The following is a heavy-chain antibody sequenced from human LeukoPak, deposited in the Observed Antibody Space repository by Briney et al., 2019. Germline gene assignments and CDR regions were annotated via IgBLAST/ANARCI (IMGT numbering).Heavy chain of an antibody. CDR1: GGSISSYY. D-gene: IGHD2-2*01. CDR3: ARGLEYQLLNLSPINWFDP. V-gene: IGHV4-59*12. J-gene: IGHJ5*02. CDR2: IYHSGST. Sequence: PSETLSLTCTVSGGSISSYYSSWIRQPPGKGLEWIGYIYHSGSTYYNPSLKSRVTISVVRSKNQFSLKLSSVTAADTAVYYCARGLEYQLLNLSPINWFDPWGQGTLVTVSS.